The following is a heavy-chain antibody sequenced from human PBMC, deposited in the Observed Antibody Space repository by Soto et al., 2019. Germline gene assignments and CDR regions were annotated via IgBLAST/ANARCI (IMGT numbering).Heavy chain of an antibody. D-gene: IGHD3-10*01. CDR2: ISASDGSS. J-gene: IGHJ4*02. V-gene: IGHV1-18*04. Sequence: ASVKVSCKASGYTFTSYGISWVRQAPGQGLEWMGWISASDGSSNSAQKFRPRIALTTDASTNTAYMELLSLTSDDTAVYFCATYYFGSGSYYRFDTWGQGILVTVSS. CDR3: ATYYFGSGSYYRFDT. CDR1: GYTFTSYG.